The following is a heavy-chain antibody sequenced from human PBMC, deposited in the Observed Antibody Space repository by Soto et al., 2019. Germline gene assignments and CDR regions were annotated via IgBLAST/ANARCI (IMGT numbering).Heavy chain of an antibody. CDR1: GGSLSPYY. CDR3: AREMVEMATLGCLDS. CDR2: IYYSGST. J-gene: IGHJ4*02. V-gene: IGHV4-59*01. Sequence: PSETLSLTCTVSGGSLSPYYWSWIRQPPGKGLEWIGYIYYSGSTYYNSSLKSRVTMSLDTSKNQFSLKLSSVTAADTAVYYCAREMVEMATLGCLDSWGQGTLVTVSS. D-gene: IGHD5-12*01.